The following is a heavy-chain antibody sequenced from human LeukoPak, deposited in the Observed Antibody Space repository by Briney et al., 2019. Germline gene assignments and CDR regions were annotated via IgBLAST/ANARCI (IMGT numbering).Heavy chain of an antibody. J-gene: IGHJ4*02. CDR3: ARDDSRLIVVVPAAAPLGY. CDR2: INPSGGST. CDR1: GYIFTTHY. V-gene: IGHV1-46*01. Sequence: ASVKVSCKASGYIFTTHYIHWVRQAPGQGLEWMGIINPSGGSTSYAQKFQGRVTMTRDTSTSTVYMELSSLRSEDTAVYYCARDDSRLIVVVPAAAPLGYWGQGTLVTVSS. D-gene: IGHD2-2*01.